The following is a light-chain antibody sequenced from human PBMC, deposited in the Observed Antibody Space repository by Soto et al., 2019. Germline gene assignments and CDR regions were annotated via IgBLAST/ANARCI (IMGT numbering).Light chain of an antibody. CDR1: QSVSSSY. V-gene: IGKV3-20*01. CDR3: QQYGSSPHT. J-gene: IGKJ2*01. CDR2: GAS. Sequence: EIVLTQSPGTLSLSPGERSTLSCRASQSVSSSYLAWYQHKPGQAPRLLIYGASSSATGIPVRFSGTGSGTDFTLTISRLEPQDFPVSYCQQYGSSPHTFCQVTKLEIK.